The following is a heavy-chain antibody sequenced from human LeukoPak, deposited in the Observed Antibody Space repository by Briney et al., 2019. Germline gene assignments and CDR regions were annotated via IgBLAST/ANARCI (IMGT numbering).Heavy chain of an antibody. V-gene: IGHV1-8*01. J-gene: IGHJ6*02. CDR3: ATTRYCSGGSCYSYYYGVDV. D-gene: IGHD2-15*01. Sequence: ASVKVSCKASGYTFTSYDINWVRQATGQGLEWMGWMNPNSGNTGYAQKFQGRVTMTRNTSISTAYMELSSLRSEDTAVYYCATTRYCSGGSCYSYYYGVDVWGQGTTVTVSS. CDR2: MNPNSGNT. CDR1: GYTFTSYD.